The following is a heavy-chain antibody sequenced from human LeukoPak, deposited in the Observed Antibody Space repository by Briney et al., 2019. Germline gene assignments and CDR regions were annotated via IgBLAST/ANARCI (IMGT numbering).Heavy chain of an antibody. V-gene: IGHV1-69*04. CDR3: ARDLSTNPDFDY. CDR1: GGTFSSYA. CDR2: IISMLCIG. Sequence: AVKVSCKASGGTFSSYAISWVRQAPGQGLEWMGRIISMLCIGNYAQKFQGRVTITADKSTSTAYMELSSLRSEDTAVYYCARDLSTNPDFDYWGQGTLATLSS. J-gene: IGHJ4*02. D-gene: IGHD1/OR15-1a*01.